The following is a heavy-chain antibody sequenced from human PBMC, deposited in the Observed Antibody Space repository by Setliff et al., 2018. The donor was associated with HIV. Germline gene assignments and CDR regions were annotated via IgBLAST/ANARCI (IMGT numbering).Heavy chain of an antibody. CDR3: ATRLLGYSGLND. CDR1: GYSFATYH. V-gene: IGHV5-51*01. CDR2: VNPGDSST. Sequence: GESLKISCRTSGYSFATYHINWVRLLPGKGLEWMGTVNPGDSSTRYNPSFQGQVIISADTSVSTTYLQWSTLKASDTAIYYCATRLLGYSGLNDWGQGTSVTVSS. D-gene: IGHD5-12*01. J-gene: IGHJ4*02.